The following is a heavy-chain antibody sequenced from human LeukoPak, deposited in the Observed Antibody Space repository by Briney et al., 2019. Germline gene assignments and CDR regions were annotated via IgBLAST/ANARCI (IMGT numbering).Heavy chain of an antibody. V-gene: IGHV1-46*03. Sequence: ASVKVSCKASGYTFTSNYIHWVRQAPGQGLEWMGMIYPRDGSTSYAQKFQGRVTVTGDTSTSTVHMELSGLRSEDTAVYYCALLDGYSYGYDYWGQGTLVTVSS. CDR1: GYTFTSNY. J-gene: IGHJ4*02. D-gene: IGHD5-18*01. CDR2: IYPRDGST. CDR3: ALLDGYSYGYDY.